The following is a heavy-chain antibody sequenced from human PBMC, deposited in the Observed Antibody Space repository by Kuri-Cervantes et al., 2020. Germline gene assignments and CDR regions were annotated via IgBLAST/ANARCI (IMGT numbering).Heavy chain of an antibody. J-gene: IGHJ4*02. V-gene: IGHV4-30-2*02. CDR3: ARRTRYYFDY. CDR2: IYHSGST. CDR1: GGSISSGGYS. Sequence: SETLSLTCAVSGGSISSGGYSWSWIRQPPGKGLEWIGYIYHSGSTYYNPSLKSRVTISVDTSKNQFSLKLSSVTAADTAVYYCARRTRYYFDYWGQGTLVTVSS.